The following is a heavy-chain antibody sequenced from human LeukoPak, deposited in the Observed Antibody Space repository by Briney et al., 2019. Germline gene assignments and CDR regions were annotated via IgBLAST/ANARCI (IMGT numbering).Heavy chain of an antibody. D-gene: IGHD3-22*01. V-gene: IGHV4-34*01. CDR2: INHSGSS. CDR1: GGSFSGYS. J-gene: IGHJ5*02. CDR3: ARGPMRGWFDP. Sequence: PSETLSLTCAVYGGSFSGYSWNWIRQPPGKGLEWIGEINHSGSSNYNPSLKSRVTISLDTSKSQFSLKLSSVTAGDTAVYYCARGPMRGWFDPWGQGTLATVSS.